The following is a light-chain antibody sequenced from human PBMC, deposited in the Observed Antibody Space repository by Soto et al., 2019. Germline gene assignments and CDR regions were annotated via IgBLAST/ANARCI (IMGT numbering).Light chain of an antibody. CDR2: AAS. Sequence: DIQMTQSPSSLSASVGDTVTITCRASQGIIDYLAWYQQRPGKAPNLLIYAASTLQIGVPSRFSGSGAGTDFTLTISSLQPEDAATYYCQKYDSAPQTFGPGPRWKSN. J-gene: IGKJ1*01. CDR1: QGIIDY. V-gene: IGKV1-27*01. CDR3: QKYDSAPQT.